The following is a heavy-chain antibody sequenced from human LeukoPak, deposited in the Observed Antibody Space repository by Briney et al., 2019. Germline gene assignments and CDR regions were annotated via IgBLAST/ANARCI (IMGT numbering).Heavy chain of an antibody. CDR2: IYYSGST. CDR3: ARVDYDILTGFYDAFDI. D-gene: IGHD3-9*01. V-gene: IGHV4-59*01. CDR1: GGSISSYY. Sequence: SETLSLTCTVSGGSISSYYWSWLRQPPGKGLEWIGYIYYSGSTNYNPSLKSRVTISVDTSKNQFSLKLSSVTAADTAVYYCARVDYDILTGFYDAFDIWGQGTMVTVSS. J-gene: IGHJ3*02.